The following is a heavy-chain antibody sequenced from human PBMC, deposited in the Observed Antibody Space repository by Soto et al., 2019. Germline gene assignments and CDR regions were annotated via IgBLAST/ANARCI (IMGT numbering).Heavy chain of an antibody. CDR2: INSDGSST. Sequence: GGSLRLSCAASGFTFSSYWMHWVRQAPGKGLVWVSRINSDGSSTSYADSVKGRFTISRDNAKNTLCLQMNSLRAEDTAVYYCARVKRFFNYFDYWGQGTLVTVSS. CDR1: GFTFSSYW. V-gene: IGHV3-74*01. D-gene: IGHD3-3*01. CDR3: ARVKRFFNYFDY. J-gene: IGHJ4*02.